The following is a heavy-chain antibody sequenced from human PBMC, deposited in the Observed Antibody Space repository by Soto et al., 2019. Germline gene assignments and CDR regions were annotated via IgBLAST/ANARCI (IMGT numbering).Heavy chain of an antibody. Sequence: PSETLSLTCAVYGGSFSGYYWSWIRQPPGKGLEWIGEINHSGSTNYNPSLKSRVTISVDTSKIPFSLKLSSVTAADTAVYYCARGVYYGSGSYWAPDYYYGMDVWGQGTTVTVSS. V-gene: IGHV4-34*01. D-gene: IGHD3-10*01. J-gene: IGHJ6*02. CDR1: GGSFSGYY. CDR3: ARGVYYGSGSYWAPDYYYGMDV. CDR2: INHSGST.